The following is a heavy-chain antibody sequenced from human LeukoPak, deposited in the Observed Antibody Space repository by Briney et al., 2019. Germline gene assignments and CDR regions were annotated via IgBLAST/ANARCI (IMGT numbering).Heavy chain of an antibody. CDR2: ISGSGAAT. J-gene: IGHJ4*02. Sequence: GGSLRRSCAASGFTFSSYAMSWVRQAPGKGLEWVSAISGSGAATYYADSVKGRFTISRHNSKNTLYLQMNSLRAEDTAVYYCARDPGSAAGTPYYFDYWGQGTLVTVSS. CDR1: GFTFSSYA. D-gene: IGHD6-13*01. CDR3: ARDPGSAAGTPYYFDY. V-gene: IGHV3-23*01.